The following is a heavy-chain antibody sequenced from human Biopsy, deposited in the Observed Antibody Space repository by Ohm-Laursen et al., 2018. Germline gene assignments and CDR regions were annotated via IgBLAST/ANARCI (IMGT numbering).Heavy chain of an antibody. CDR2: FAPEDGKT. CDR1: GYTPTELS. Sequence: SVKASCKVSGYTPTELSMHWVRQAPGNGLEWLGGFAPEDGKTFYAQKFPGRVTMTTAPSTDTAYMELSSLRSEDTAVYHCATGFTSGWYHFDYWGQGTLVPVSS. D-gene: IGHD6-19*01. J-gene: IGHJ4*02. V-gene: IGHV1-24*01. CDR3: ATGFTSGWYHFDY.